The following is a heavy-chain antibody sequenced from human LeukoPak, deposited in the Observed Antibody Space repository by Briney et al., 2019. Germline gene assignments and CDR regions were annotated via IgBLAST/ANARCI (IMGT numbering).Heavy chain of an antibody. CDR3: SGRYGPGPV. D-gene: IGHD3-10*01. J-gene: IGHJ4*02. CDR2: IVPDGRDT. CDR1: GYTFAAHH. V-gene: IGHV1-2*02. Sequence: ASVKVPCKASGYTFAAHHIHWVRQAPGQGLEWMGWIVPDGRDTKYSQKFQDRMTLTTDTSTNTAYMELSRLIPDDTAVYYCSGRYGPGPVWGQGTLISASP.